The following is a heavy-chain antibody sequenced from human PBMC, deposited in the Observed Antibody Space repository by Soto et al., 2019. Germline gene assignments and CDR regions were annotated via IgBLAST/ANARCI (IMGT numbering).Heavy chain of an antibody. CDR1: GYTFTSYA. D-gene: IGHD6-19*01. V-gene: IGHV1-3*01. CDR3: ARGPHWEQWVVLIRVFYI. Sequence: ASVKVSCKASGYTFTSYAMHWVRHAPGQRLEWMGWINAGNGNTKYSQKFQGRVTITRDTSASTAYMELSSLRSEDTAVYYCARGPHWEQWVVLIRVFYIRAQGTLVPVS. CDR2: INAGNGNT. J-gene: IGHJ3*02.